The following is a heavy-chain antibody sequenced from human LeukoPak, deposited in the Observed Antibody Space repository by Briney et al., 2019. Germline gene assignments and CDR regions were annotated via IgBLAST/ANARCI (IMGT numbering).Heavy chain of an antibody. D-gene: IGHD2-21*02. CDR2: INWNGGST. CDR3: ARDDGTVTAFDY. J-gene: IGHJ4*02. V-gene: IGHV3-20*04. CDR1: GFTFDDYG. Sequence: GGSLRHSCAASGFTFDDYGMSWVRQAPGKGLEWVSDINWNGGSTGYADSVKGRCTISRDNAKNSLYLQMNSLRAEDTALYYCARDDGTVTAFDYWGQGTLVTVSS.